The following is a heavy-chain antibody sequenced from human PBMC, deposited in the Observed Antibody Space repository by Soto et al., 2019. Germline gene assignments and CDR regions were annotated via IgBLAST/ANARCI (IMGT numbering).Heavy chain of an antibody. V-gene: IGHV3-23*01. D-gene: IGHD3-9*01. J-gene: IGHJ4*02. CDR3: AKDNTYYDILTGYGTDPDFDY. CDR2: TSGSGGST. CDR1: GFTFSSYA. Sequence: GGSLRLSCAASGFTFSSYAMSWVRQAPGKGLEWVSATSGSGGSTYYADSVKGRFTISRDNSKNTLYLQMNSLRAEDTAVYYCAKDNTYYDILTGYGTDPDFDYWGQGTLVTVSS.